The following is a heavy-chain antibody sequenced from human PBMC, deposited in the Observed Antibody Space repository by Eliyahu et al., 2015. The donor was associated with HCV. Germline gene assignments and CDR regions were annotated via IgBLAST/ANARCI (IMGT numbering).Heavy chain of an antibody. J-gene: IGHJ4*02. V-gene: IGHV1-18*01. CDR1: GYTFSSSG. D-gene: IGHD2-2*01. CDR2: FSTYNGDT. Sequence: QVQLVQSGAEVKKPGASVTVSCKASGYTFSSSGITWVRQAPGQGLEWMGWFSTYNGDTNYAQKLQGRVTMTTDTSTSTAYMELRSLRSDDTAVYYCARIRYGSNCFDYWGQGTLVTVSS. CDR3: ARIRYGSNCFDY.